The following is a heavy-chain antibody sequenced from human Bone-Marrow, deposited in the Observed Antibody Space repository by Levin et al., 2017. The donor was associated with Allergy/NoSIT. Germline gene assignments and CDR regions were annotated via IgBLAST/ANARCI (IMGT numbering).Heavy chain of an antibody. Sequence: GGSLRLSCTASGFTFGDYAMSWVRQAPGKGLEWVGFIRSKAYGGTTEYAASLKGRFNISRDDSKSIAYLQMNSLKTEDTAVYYCARDRWNYNYGVGWFDPWGQGTLVTVSS. J-gene: IGHJ5*02. CDR1: GFTFGDYA. D-gene: IGHD1-7*01. CDR2: IRSKAYGGTT. V-gene: IGHV3-49*04. CDR3: ARDRWNYNYGVGWFDP.